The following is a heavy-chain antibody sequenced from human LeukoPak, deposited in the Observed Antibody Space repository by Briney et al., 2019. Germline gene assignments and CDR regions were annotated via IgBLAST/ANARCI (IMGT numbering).Heavy chain of an antibody. D-gene: IGHD2-15*01. J-gene: IGHJ4*02. Sequence: ASVKVSCKASGYTFTSYGISWVRQAPGQGLEWMGWISAYNGNTNYAQKFQGRVTMTRNTSISTAYMELSSLRSEDTAVYYCARGVGPLPDYWGQGTLVTVSS. CDR2: ISAYNGNT. V-gene: IGHV1-18*01. CDR1: GYTFTSYG. CDR3: ARGVGPLPDY.